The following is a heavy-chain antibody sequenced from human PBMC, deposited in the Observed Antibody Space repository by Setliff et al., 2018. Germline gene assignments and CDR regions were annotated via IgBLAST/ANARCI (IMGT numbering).Heavy chain of an antibody. J-gene: IGHJ4*02. V-gene: IGHV3-48*03. CDR3: ARGGDFGFCSGGSCYSAGLGY. Sequence: PGGSLRLSCVASGFNFNTYDMTWVRQTPGKGLEWVSYVSSSSSTIYYADSVKGRFTVSRDNADNSLSLQMNSLRAEDTAHYYCARGGDFGFCSGGSCYSAGLGYWGLGTRVTRLL. D-gene: IGHD2-15*01. CDR2: VSSSSSTI. CDR1: GFNFNTYD.